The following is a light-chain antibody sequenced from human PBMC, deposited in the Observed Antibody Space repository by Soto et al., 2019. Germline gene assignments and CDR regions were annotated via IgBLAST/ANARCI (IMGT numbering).Light chain of an antibody. CDR3: QQHETLIT. CDR2: GAF. Sequence: EILMTQSPATLSVSPGERATLSCRASQGVYSNLSWYQQKPGQAPRLLIYGAFTRATGIPDRFSGSGSGTDFTLTISRLEPEDFAVYYCQQHETLITFGQGTRLEVK. CDR1: QGVYSN. V-gene: IGKV3D-15*01. J-gene: IGKJ5*01.